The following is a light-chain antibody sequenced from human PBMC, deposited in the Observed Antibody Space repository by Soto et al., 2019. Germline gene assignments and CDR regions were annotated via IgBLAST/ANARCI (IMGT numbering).Light chain of an antibody. Sequence: DIQMTQSPSSLSASVGDRVTITCRASQSISSYLNWYQQKPGKAPKLLIYAASSLQSGVPSRLSGSTSGTDFTLTISSLQPEDFATYYCQQSYSSSTFGPGTKVDIK. CDR1: QSISSY. CDR3: QQSYSSST. J-gene: IGKJ3*01. CDR2: AAS. V-gene: IGKV1-39*01.